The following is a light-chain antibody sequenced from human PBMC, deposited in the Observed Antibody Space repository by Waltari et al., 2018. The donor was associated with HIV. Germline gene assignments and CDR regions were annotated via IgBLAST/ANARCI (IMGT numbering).Light chain of an antibody. CDR1: TSSIGAGHQ. J-gene: IGLJ1*01. Sequence: QSVLTQPPLVSGAPGQRVIISCTGSTSSIGAGHQVHWYQQLPGTAPKLLIYGNSNRPPGVPDRFSGSKSGTSASLAITGLQAEDEAHYYCQSYDTSLAGPRVFGTGTKVTVL. CDR2: GNS. CDR3: QSYDTSLAGPRV. V-gene: IGLV1-40*01.